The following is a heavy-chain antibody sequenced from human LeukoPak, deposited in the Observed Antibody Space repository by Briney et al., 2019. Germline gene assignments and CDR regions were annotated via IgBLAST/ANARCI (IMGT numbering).Heavy chain of an antibody. D-gene: IGHD6-13*01. CDR2: IYYSGST. CDR1: GGSISSYY. CDR3: ARGVSSVIDY. J-gene: IGHJ4*02. V-gene: IGHV4-59*08. Sequence: SETLSLTCTVSGGSISSYYWSWIRQPPGKGLEWIGYIYYSGSTNYNPPLKSRVTISVDTSKNQFSLKLSSVTAADTAVYYCARGVSSVIDYWGQGTLVTVSS.